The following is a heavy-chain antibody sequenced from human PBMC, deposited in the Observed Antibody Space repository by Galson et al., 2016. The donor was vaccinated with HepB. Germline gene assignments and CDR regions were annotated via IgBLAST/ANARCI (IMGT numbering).Heavy chain of an antibody. J-gene: IGHJ5*02. V-gene: IGHV3-21*01. CDR1: GFSFSSYS. CDR2: ISRTSSYK. Sequence: SLRLSCAASGFSFSSYSMNWVRQAPGKGLEWVSTISRTSSYKHYADSVKGRFTISRDNAKNSLFLQMNSLTVEDTAVYYCARDTKDFWPWGQGSLVTVS. CDR3: ARDTKDFWP. D-gene: IGHD3-3*01.